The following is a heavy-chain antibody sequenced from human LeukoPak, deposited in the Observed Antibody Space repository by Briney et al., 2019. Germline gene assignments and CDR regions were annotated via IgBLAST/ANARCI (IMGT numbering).Heavy chain of an antibody. D-gene: IGHD3-22*01. CDR1: GGSISSGGYY. CDR2: IYYSGST. V-gene: IGHV4-31*03. J-gene: IGHJ6*02. Sequence: SQTLSLTCTVSGGSISSGGYYWSWIRQHPGKGLEWIGYIYYSGSTYYNPSLKSRVTISVDTSKNQFSLKLSSVTAADTAVYYCARSPGLGYDSSGYYLYYYYYGMDVWGQGTTVTVSS. CDR3: ARSPGLGYDSSGYYLYYYYYGMDV.